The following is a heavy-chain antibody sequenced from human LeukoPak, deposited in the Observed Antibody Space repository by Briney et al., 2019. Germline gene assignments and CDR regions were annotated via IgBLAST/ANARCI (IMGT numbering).Heavy chain of an antibody. CDR2: INTDGTVT. V-gene: IGHV3-74*01. J-gene: IGHJ4*02. D-gene: IGHD3-22*01. CDR3: ARVTGGFYSHFDY. Sequence: PGGSLRLSCAASGFTFSKYWMLWVRQAPGKGLESVSRINTDGTVTTYADSVKGRFTVSRDNADNTMFLQMNSVRAEDTAVYYCARVTGGFYSHFDYWGQGTLVTVSS. CDR1: GFTFSKYW.